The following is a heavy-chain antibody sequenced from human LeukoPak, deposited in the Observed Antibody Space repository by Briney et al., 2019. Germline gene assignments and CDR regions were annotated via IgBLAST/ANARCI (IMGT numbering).Heavy chain of an antibody. V-gene: IGHV4-4*07. CDR3: ARDHDYYGMDV. CDR2: IYSSGST. CDR1: GGSISSYY. Sequence: SETLSLTCTVSGGSISSYYWSWIRQPAGKGLEWIGRIYSSGSTNYNPSLKSRVTMSVNTSKNQFSMKLSSVTAADTAVYYCARDHDYYGMDVWGQGTTVTVSS. J-gene: IGHJ6*02.